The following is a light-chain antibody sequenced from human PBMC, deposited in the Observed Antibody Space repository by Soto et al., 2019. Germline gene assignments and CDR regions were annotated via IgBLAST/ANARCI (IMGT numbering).Light chain of an antibody. Sequence: EIVFTQSPATLSLSPGERATLSCRASQSVGSNLAWYQQKPGQAPRVLIYGASTRATGIPARFSGSGSGTEFTLTISSLQSEDFAVDYCQQYQNWWTFGQGTQVDIK. J-gene: IGKJ1*01. V-gene: IGKV3-15*01. CDR3: QQYQNWWT. CDR2: GAS. CDR1: QSVGSN.